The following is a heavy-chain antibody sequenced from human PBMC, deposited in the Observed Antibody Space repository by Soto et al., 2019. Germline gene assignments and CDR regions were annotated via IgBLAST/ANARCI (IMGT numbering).Heavy chain of an antibody. J-gene: IGHJ6*02. CDR2: IYYSGST. V-gene: IGHV4-31*03. D-gene: IGHD6-6*01. CDR1: GGSISSGGYY. Sequence: SETLSLTCTVSGGSISSGGYYWSWIRQHPGKGLEWIGYIYYSGSTYYNPSLKSRVTISVDTSKNQFSLKLSSVTAADTAVYYCATRGSSSLRYYYYGMDVWGQGTTVTAP. CDR3: ATRGSSSLRYYYYGMDV.